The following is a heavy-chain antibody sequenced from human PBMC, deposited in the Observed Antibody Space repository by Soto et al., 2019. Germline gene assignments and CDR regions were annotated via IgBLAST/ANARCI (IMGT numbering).Heavy chain of an antibody. D-gene: IGHD3-3*01. CDR1: GYTFTSYY. CDR2: INPSGGST. J-gene: IGHJ3*02. V-gene: IGHV1-46*01. CDR3: ARGAIPDYDFWSGYYPPDAFDI. Sequence: PGGSLRLSCKASGYTFTSYYMHWVRQAPGQGLEWMGIINPSGGSTSYAQKFQGRVTMTRDTSTSTVYMELSSLRSEDTAVYYCARGAIPDYDFWSGYYPPDAFDIWGQGTMVTVSS.